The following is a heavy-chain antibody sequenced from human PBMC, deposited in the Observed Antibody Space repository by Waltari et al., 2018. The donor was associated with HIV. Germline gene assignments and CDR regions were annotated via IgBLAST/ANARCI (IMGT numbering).Heavy chain of an antibody. V-gene: IGHV3-74*01. CDR3: SRDTFGEYDY. J-gene: IGHJ4*02. CDR2: INIDGSRI. D-gene: IGHD3-10*01. Sequence: EVQLVQSGGGLIKPGGSLRLSCAASGFSVSSYWMHWVRQTPGKGLVWVSRINIDGSRIDYADSVRGRFTISRDSAKNTLYLQMNSLTEEDTAVYYCSRDTFGEYDYWGQGTLVTVSS. CDR1: GFSVSSYW.